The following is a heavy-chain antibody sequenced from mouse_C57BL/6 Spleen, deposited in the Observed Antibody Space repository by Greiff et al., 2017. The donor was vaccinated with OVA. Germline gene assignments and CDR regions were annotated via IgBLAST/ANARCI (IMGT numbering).Heavy chain of an antibody. CDR2: IYPGDGDT. Sequence: VQLQQSGPELVKPGASVKISCKASGYAFSSSWMTWVKQRPGKGLEWIGRIYPGDGDTNYNGKFKGKATLTAAKSTSTAYMQLSSLTTEDSAVYYCARGRNPDWYFDVWGTGTTVTVSS. CDR3: ARGRNPDWYFDV. V-gene: IGHV1-82*01. J-gene: IGHJ1*03. CDR1: GYAFSSSW.